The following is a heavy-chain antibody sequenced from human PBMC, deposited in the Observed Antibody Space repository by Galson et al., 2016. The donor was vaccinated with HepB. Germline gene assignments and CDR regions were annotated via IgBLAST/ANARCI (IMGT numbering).Heavy chain of an antibody. D-gene: IGHD6-13*01. Sequence: SLRLSCAASGFTFSGSAMDWVRRASGKGLEWVGRVRTKANNYATVYGASVRGRFTITRDDSKNTAYLQMNSLKTEDTAVYSFTGPGIAAAGTDYWGQGALVAVSS. J-gene: IGHJ4*02. CDR3: TGPGIAAAGTDY. V-gene: IGHV3-73*01. CDR1: GFTFSGSA. CDR2: VRTKANNYAT.